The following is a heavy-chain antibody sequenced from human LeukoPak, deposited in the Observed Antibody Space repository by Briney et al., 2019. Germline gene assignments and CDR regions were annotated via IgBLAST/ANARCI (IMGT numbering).Heavy chain of an antibody. Sequence: ASVKVSCKASGGTFSSYAISWVRQAPGQGLEWMGRIIPIFGTANYAQKFQGRVTITTDESTSTVYMELSSLRSEDTAVYYCARDPSDCSSTSCYDSWGQGTLVTVSS. CDR3: ARDPSDCSSTSCYDS. CDR1: GGTFSSYA. J-gene: IGHJ4*02. V-gene: IGHV1-69*05. D-gene: IGHD2-2*01. CDR2: IIPIFGTA.